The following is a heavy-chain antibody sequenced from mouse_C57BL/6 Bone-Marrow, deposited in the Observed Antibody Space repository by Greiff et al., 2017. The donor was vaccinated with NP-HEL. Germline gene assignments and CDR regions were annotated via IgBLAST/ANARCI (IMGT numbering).Heavy chain of an antibody. V-gene: IGHV1-55*01. CDR1: GYTFTSYW. J-gene: IGHJ1*03. CDR2: IFPGSGST. CDR3: ARCSHYWYFDV. D-gene: IGHD1-1*01. Sequence: QVQLQQPGAELVKPGASVKMSCKASGYTFTSYWITWVKRRPDQGLEWLGDIFPGSGSTNYNEKFTSKATLTVDTSSSTDYMQLSSLTSEDSAVYYCARCSHYWYFDVWGTGTTVTVSS.